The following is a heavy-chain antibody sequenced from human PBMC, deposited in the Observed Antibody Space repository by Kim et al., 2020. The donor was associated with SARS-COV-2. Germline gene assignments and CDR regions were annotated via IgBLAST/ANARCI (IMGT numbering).Heavy chain of an antibody. D-gene: IGHD3-10*01. Sequence: HYHPSLKSRDTMTVDPSKNQFSRKLSSVTAADTAVYYCASGGYGDAGFDYWGQGTLVTVSS. CDR3: ASGGYGDAGFDY. V-gene: IGHV4-4*07. J-gene: IGHJ4*02.